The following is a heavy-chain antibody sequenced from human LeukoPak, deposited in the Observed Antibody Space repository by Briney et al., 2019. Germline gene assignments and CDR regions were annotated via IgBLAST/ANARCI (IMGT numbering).Heavy chain of an antibody. CDR3: ARAPLKDRKHYYYMDV. CDR1: GGSISSSIYY. Sequence: SETLSLTCIVSGGSISSSIYYWAWVRQPPGKGLEWIGTVFYNGATQYSPSLRSRVTISIDTSTNQFSLKLSSVTAADTAVYYCARAPLKDRKHYYYMDVWGKGTTVTVSS. J-gene: IGHJ6*03. V-gene: IGHV4-39*07. D-gene: IGHD1-14*01. CDR2: VFYNGAT.